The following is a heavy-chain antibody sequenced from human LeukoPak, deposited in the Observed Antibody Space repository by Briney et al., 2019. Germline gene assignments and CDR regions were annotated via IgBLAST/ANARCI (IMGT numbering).Heavy chain of an antibody. CDR1: GYTFTNYA. CDR2: ISAYNGKT. V-gene: IGHV1-18*01. Sequence: GASVKVSCKASGYTFTNYAISWVRQAPGQGLEWMGWISAYNGKTNYAQKLQGRVTMTTDTSTSTVYMDLRSLRSDNTAVYYCARDVGEGYCSGGSCSDYWGQGTLVTVSS. D-gene: IGHD2-15*01. J-gene: IGHJ4*02. CDR3: ARDVGEGYCSGGSCSDY.